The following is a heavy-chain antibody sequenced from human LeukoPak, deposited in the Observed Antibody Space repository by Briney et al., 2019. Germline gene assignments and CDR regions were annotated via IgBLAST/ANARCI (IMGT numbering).Heavy chain of an antibody. CDR2: ISSSSSYI. D-gene: IGHD6-13*01. V-gene: IGHV3-21*01. J-gene: IGHJ4*02. CDR3: ARGVSSSWPPDY. CDR1: GFTFSSYA. Sequence: TSGGSLRLSCAASGFTFSSYAMSWVRQAPGKGLEWVSSISSSSSYIYYADSVRGRFTISRDNAKNSLYLQMNSLRAEDTAVYYCARGVSSSWPPDYWGQGTLVTVSS.